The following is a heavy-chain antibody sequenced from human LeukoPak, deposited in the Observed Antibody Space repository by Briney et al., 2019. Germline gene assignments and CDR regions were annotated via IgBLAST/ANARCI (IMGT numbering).Heavy chain of an antibody. Sequence: ASVTVSCKASGYTFTSYDINWVRQATGQGLEWMGWMNPNSGNTGYAQKFQGRVTMTRNTSISTAYMELSSLRSEDTAVYYCAREKKDFWSGYYPGIYYYYYGMDVWGQGTTVTVSS. CDR2: MNPNSGNT. CDR3: AREKKDFWSGYYPGIYYYYYGMDV. D-gene: IGHD3-3*01. J-gene: IGHJ6*02. CDR1: GYTFTSYD. V-gene: IGHV1-8*01.